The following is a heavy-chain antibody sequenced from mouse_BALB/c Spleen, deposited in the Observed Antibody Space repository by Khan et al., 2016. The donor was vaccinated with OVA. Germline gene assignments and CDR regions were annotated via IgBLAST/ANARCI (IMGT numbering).Heavy chain of an antibody. CDR3: ARGYFGNYEFCC. D-gene: IGHD2-1*01. Sequence: QVQLQQSGAALVKPGASVKLSCKTSGYTFTSYWLQWVKQRPGQGLVWIGQIFPGTVTTVYNDNFKAKATLTVDTSSSTAYMQLCSMTSEDSAVYFCARGYFGNYEFCCWGQGTLVTV. CDR1: GYTFTSYW. J-gene: IGHJ3*02. V-gene: IGHV1S132*01. CDR2: IFPGTVTT.